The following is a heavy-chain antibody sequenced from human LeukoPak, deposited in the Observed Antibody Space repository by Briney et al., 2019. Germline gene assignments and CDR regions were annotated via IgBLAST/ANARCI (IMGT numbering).Heavy chain of an antibody. V-gene: IGHV3-7*01. D-gene: IGHD6-6*01. Sequence: PGGSLRLSCATSDFTSRNYWMTWVRQAPGKGLEWVANIKEDGGEINYLDSVKGRFTISRDNAKNSLYLQMNSLRAEDTAVYYCARCLFEYRSHDAFDIWGQGTMVTVSS. CDR1: DFTSRNYW. CDR3: ARCLFEYRSHDAFDI. CDR2: IKEDGGEI. J-gene: IGHJ3*02.